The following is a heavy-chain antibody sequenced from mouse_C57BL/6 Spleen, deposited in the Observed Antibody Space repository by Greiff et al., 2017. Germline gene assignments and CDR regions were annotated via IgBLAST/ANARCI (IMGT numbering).Heavy chain of an antibody. V-gene: IGHV6-6*01. D-gene: IGHD5-1*01. CDR1: GFTFSDAW. J-gene: IGHJ2*01. Sequence: DVKLVESGGGLVQPGGSMTLSCAASGFTFSDAWMAWVRQSPEKGLEWVADIRNKANNHATYYAVSVKGRFTITRDDSKIRVYLKMYSLRAEDTGIDYYTGDSTCFDYWGQGTTLTVSS. CDR2: IRNKANNHAT. CDR3: TGDSTCFDY.